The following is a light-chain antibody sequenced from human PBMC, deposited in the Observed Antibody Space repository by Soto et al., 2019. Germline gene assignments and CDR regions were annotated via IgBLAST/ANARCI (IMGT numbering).Light chain of an antibody. CDR2: DVS. CDR3: NSYTTSSTLV. J-gene: IGLJ1*01. V-gene: IGLV2-14*03. Sequence: QSVLTQPASVSGSPGQSITISCTGTSSDVGTYKYVSWYQQHPGKAPKLMIYDVSNRPSGVSNRFSGSKSGNTASLTISGLQAGDEADYYCNSYTTSSTLVFGTGTKVTVL. CDR1: SSDVGTYKY.